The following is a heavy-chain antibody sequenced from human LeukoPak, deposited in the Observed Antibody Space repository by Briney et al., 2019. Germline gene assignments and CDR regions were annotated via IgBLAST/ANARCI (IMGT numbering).Heavy chain of an antibody. D-gene: IGHD1-26*01. Sequence: PGGSLRLSCAASGFTFSSYSMNWVRQAPGKGLEWVSSISSSSSYIYYADSVKGRFTISRDNAKNSLYLQMSSLRAEDTAVYYCARVRGSYSRYYGMDVWGQGTTVTVSS. CDR3: ARVRGSYSRYYGMDV. V-gene: IGHV3-21*04. CDR2: ISSSSSYI. CDR1: GFTFSSYS. J-gene: IGHJ6*02.